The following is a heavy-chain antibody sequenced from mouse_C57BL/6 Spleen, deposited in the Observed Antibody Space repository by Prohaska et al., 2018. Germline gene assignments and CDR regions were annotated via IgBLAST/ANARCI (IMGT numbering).Heavy chain of an antibody. V-gene: IGHV1-26*01. J-gene: IGHJ1*03. D-gene: IGHD1-1*01. CDR3: ASPPYYGSSYWYFDV. Sequence: HGKSLEWIGDINPNNGGTSYNQKFKGKATLTVDKSSSTAYMELRSLTSEDSAVYYCASPPYYGSSYWYFDVWGTGTTVTVSS. CDR2: INPNNGGT.